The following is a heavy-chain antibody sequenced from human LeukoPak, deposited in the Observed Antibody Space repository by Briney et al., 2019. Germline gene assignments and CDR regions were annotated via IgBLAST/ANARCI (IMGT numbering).Heavy chain of an antibody. CDR2: INPSNGDT. J-gene: IGHJ4*02. V-gene: IGHV1-2*02. D-gene: IGHD6-19*01. CDR3: ARVGSSGWYVHPTLDY. CDR1: GYTFSGYY. Sequence: ASVKVSCKASGYTFSGYYIHWVRQAPGRGLEWMSWINPSNGDTNYAQKFQGRVTMTRDTSISTAYMELTRLIPDDTAVYYCARVGSSGWYVHPTLDYWGQGTLVTVSS.